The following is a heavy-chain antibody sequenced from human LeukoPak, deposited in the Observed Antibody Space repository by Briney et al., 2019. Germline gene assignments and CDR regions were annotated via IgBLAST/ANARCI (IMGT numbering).Heavy chain of an antibody. CDR2: ISSSSSYI. V-gene: IGHV3-21*01. CDR1: GFTFSSYS. Sequence: SGGSLRLSCAASGFTFSSYSVNWVCQAPGKGLEWVSSISSSSSYIYYADSVKGRFTISRDNAKNSLYLQMNSLRAEDTAVYYCARVDIAAAGDFDYWGQGTLVTVSS. J-gene: IGHJ4*02. D-gene: IGHD6-13*01. CDR3: ARVDIAAAGDFDY.